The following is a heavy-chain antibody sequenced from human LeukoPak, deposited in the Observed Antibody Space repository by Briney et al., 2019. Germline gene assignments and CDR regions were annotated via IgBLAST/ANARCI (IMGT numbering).Heavy chain of an antibody. CDR3: STDVPVNSGSQYG. D-gene: IGHD1-26*01. V-gene: IGHV3-15*01. CDR1: GLTFDYAW. J-gene: IGHJ4*02. Sequence: PGGSLRLSCAPSGLTFDYAWMRWVRQVPGKGLEWVGRIKSQVDGATTDYAAAVKSRFMISRDGSKSTVYLQMNNLKTEDTAVYYCSTDVPVNSGSQYGWGQGTLVTVSS. CDR2: IKSQVDGATT.